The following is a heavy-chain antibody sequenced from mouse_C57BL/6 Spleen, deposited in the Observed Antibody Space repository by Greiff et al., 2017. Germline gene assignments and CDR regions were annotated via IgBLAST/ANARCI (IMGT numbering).Heavy chain of an antibody. J-gene: IGHJ3*01. CDR2: INPSTGGT. CDR1: GYSFTGYY. Sequence: VQLQQSGPELVKPGASVKISCKASGYSFTGYYMNWVKQSPEKSLEWIGEINPSTGGTTYNQKFKAKATLTVDKSSSTAYMQLKSLTSEDSAVYYCARDGLSPFADWGQGTLVTVSA. V-gene: IGHV1-42*01. D-gene: IGHD1-1*02. CDR3: ARDGLSPFAD.